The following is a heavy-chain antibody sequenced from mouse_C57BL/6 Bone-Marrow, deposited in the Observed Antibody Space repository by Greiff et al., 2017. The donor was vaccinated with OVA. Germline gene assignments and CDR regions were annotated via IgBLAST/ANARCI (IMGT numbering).Heavy chain of an antibody. D-gene: IGHD6-1*01. CDR2: IDPENGDT. Sequence: EVQVVESGAELVRPGASVKLSCTASGFNIKDDYMHWVKQRPEQGLEWIGWIDPENGDTEYASKFQGKATITADTSSNTAYLQLSSLTSEDTAVYYCTTWPRYFDVWGTGTTVTVSS. J-gene: IGHJ1*03. CDR1: GFNIKDDY. V-gene: IGHV14-4*01. CDR3: TTWPRYFDV.